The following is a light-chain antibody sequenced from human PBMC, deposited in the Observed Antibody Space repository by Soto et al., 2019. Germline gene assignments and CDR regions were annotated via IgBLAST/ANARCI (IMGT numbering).Light chain of an antibody. J-gene: IGLJ3*02. Sequence: SALTQPPSASGSPGQSVTISCTGTSSDVGKYDYVSWFQQHPGKAPKLKIYEVSNRPSGVSNRFSGSKSGCTASLTISELQAEDEADYYCTSFTSSSTWVFGGGTKVTVL. CDR3: TSFTSSSTWV. V-gene: IGLV2-14*03. CDR2: EVS. CDR1: SSDVGKYDY.